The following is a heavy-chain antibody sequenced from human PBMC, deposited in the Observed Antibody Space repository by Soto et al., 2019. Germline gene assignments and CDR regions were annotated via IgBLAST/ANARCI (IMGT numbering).Heavy chain of an antibody. V-gene: IGHV1-69*06. CDR1: GGTFNTYT. J-gene: IGHJ4*02. D-gene: IGHD1-26*01. Sequence: QVQLVQSGAEVKKPGSSVKVSCEASGGTFNTYTINWVRQAPGRGLEWMGQVIPMYDSVNYAESFQGRLTIPADRSTNIANMELSSLRSEQTAVYFCASWRSYSGSYCFDYWGQGTLVIVSS. CDR2: VIPMYDSV. CDR3: ASWRSYSGSYCFDY.